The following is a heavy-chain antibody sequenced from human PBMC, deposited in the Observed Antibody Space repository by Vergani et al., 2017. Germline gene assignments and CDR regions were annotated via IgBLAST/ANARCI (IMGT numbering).Heavy chain of an antibody. Sequence: EVQLVESGGGLVKPGGSLRLSCAASGFTFSSYSMNWVRQAPGKGLEWVSSISSSSSYIYYADSVKGRFTISRDNAKNSLYLQMNSLRAEDTAVYYCARLIAAAGLFFDPWGQGTLVTVSS. J-gene: IGHJ5*02. CDR3: ARLIAAAGLFFDP. CDR2: ISSSSSYI. D-gene: IGHD6-13*01. V-gene: IGHV3-21*01. CDR1: GFTFSSYS.